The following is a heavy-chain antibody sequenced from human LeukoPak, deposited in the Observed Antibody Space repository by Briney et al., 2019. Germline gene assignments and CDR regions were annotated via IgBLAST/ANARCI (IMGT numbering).Heavy chain of an antibody. D-gene: IGHD5-18*01. J-gene: IGHJ4*02. CDR1: GIIFSSYW. V-gene: IGHV3-74*01. Sequence: GGSLRLSCAASGIIFSSYWMHWVRQAPGKGLVWVSRINRDGSSTSYADSVKGRFAISRDNAKNTLYLQMNSLRAEDTAVYYCARGGGYSYGSFDYWGQGTLVTVSS. CDR3: ARGGGYSYGSFDY. CDR2: INRDGSST.